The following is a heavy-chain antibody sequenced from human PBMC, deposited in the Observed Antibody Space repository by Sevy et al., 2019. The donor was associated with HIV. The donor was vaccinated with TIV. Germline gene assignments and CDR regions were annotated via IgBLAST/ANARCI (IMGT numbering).Heavy chain of an antibody. D-gene: IGHD6-6*01. CDR3: TTWPESRAIFDY. V-gene: IGHV3-15*01. J-gene: IGHJ4*02. Sequence: GGSLRLSCTASGFIFSNVWMSWVHQAPGKGLEWVGRIKTETDGGTIDYAAAVKDRFTISRDDSKNTLYLEMNTLKTEDTAVYFCTTWPESRAIFDYWGQGTLVTDSS. CDR2: IKTETDGGTI. CDR1: GFIFSNVW.